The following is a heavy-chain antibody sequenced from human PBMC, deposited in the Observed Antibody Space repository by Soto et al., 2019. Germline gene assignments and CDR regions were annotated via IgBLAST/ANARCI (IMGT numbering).Heavy chain of an antibody. CDR3: ARSRDDRTQVRNYFDP. CDR1: GGSISSSSYY. V-gene: IGHV4-39*07. Sequence: SETLSLTCTVSGGSISSSSYYWGWIRQHPGKGLEWIGSIYYSGSTYYNPSLKSRVTISVDTSKNQFSLNLDSLTTADTAVFYCARSRDDRTQVRNYFDPWGQGTLVTVSS. CDR2: IYYSGST. D-gene: IGHD4-4*01. J-gene: IGHJ5*02.